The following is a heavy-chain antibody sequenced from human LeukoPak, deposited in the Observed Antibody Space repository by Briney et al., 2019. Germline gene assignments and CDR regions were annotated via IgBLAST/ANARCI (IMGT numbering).Heavy chain of an antibody. J-gene: IGHJ4*02. CDR3: ARDGRGQQLDYYFDY. Sequence: ASVKVSCKASGYTFTGYYMHWVRQAPGQGLEWMGWINPNSGGTNYAQKFQGRVTMTRDTSISTAYMELSRLRSDDTAVYYCARDGRGQQLDYYFDYWGQGTLVTVSS. CDR1: GYTFTGYY. V-gene: IGHV1-2*02. CDR2: INPNSGGT. D-gene: IGHD6-13*01.